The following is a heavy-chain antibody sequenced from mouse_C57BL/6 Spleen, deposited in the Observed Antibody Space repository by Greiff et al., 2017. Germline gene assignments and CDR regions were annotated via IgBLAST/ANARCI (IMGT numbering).Heavy chain of an antibody. V-gene: IGHV1-69*01. CDR2: LDPSDSDT. J-gene: IGHJ2*01. D-gene: IGHD3-2*02. Sequence: VQLQQPGAELVMPGASVKLSCKASGYTFTSYWMHWVKQRPRQGLEWIGELDPSDSDTNYNQKFKGKFTLTVDKSSSTAYMQLSSLTSEDSAVYYCERKGHSSGYRPFYFDYWGQGTTLTVSS. CDR1: GYTFTSYW. CDR3: ERKGHSSGYRPFYFDY.